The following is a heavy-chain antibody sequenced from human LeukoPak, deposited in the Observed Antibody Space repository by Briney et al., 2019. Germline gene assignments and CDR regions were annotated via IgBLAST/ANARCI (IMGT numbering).Heavy chain of an antibody. J-gene: IGHJ4*02. CDR2: ISYDGSNK. Sequence: GGSLRLSCAASGFTFSSYGMHWVRQAPGKGLEWVAVISYDGSNKYYADSVKGRFTISRDNSKNTLYLQMNSLRAEDTAVYYCAKVSRVFIVGAYDYWGQGTLVTVSS. CDR3: AKVSRVFIVGAYDY. D-gene: IGHD1-26*01. CDR1: GFTFSSYG. V-gene: IGHV3-30*18.